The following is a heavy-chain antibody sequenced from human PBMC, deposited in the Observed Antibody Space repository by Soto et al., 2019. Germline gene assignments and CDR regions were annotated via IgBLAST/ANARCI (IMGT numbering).Heavy chain of an antibody. D-gene: IGHD1-1*01. CDR3: ARVEAHYCGMDV. Sequence: SVKVSCKASGGTFSSYAISWVRQAPGQGLEWMGGIIPIFGTANYAQKFQGRVTITADESTSTAYMELGSLRSEDTAVYYCARVEAHYCGMDVWGQGTTVTVYS. J-gene: IGHJ6*02. CDR1: GGTFSSYA. V-gene: IGHV1-69*13. CDR2: IIPIFGTA.